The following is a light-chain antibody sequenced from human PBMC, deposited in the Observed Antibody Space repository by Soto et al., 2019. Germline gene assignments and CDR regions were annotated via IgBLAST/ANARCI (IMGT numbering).Light chain of an antibody. CDR1: RSVLSSSNNKNF. CDR2: WAS. J-gene: IGKJ3*01. CDR3: QQYYSSPFT. Sequence: DIVMTQSPDSLALSLGERATINCKSSRSVLSSSNNKNFLAWYQQKPGQPPRLLIYWASTRESGVPDRFSGSGSGTDFTLTIGSLQAEDVAVYYCQQYYSSPFTFGPGTKVDIK. V-gene: IGKV4-1*01.